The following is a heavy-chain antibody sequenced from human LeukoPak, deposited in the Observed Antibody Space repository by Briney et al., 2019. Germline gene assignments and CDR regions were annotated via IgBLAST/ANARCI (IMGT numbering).Heavy chain of an antibody. Sequence: GGSLRLSCAASGFRFRDSAMHWVRQAPGKGLEWVSVIWHDGTYKYYVDSVKGRFTISRDDSKNTLYLQMNSLRAEDTAVYYCARAYCSSPRCWGYYYGMDVWGEGTTVTVSS. D-gene: IGHD2-2*01. CDR3: ARAYCSSPRCWGYYYGMDV. J-gene: IGHJ6*04. V-gene: IGHV3-33*01. CDR2: IWHDGTYK. CDR1: GFRFRDSA.